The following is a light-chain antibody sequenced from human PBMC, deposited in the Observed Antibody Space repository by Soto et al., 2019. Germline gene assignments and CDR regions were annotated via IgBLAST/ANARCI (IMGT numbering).Light chain of an antibody. Sequence: SALTQPASLSGAPGQLIPLSFTGNNRGIGSYHLVSWYQHQSGKAPKLIIYKVSQWPSGVSDRFSASKSGNTASLTISGLQAEDEADYYCCSYAGSNWGYVFGTGTKVTVL. CDR2: KVS. CDR3: CSYAGSNWGYV. J-gene: IGLJ1*01. CDR1: NRGIGSYHL. V-gene: IGLV2-23*02.